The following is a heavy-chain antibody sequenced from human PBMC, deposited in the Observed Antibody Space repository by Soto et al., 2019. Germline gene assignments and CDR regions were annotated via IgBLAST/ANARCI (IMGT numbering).Heavy chain of an antibody. J-gene: IGHJ6*03. V-gene: IGHV3-23*01. D-gene: IGHD3-3*01. CDR1: GFTFSSYA. Sequence: EVQLLESGGGLVQPGGSLRLSCAASGFTFSSYAMSWVRQAPGKGLEWVSPISGSGGSTYYADSVKGRFTISRDNSKNTLYLQMNSLRAEDTAVYYCLGPGNLEWLPLPPYYYYYMDVWGKGTTVTVSS. CDR3: LGPGNLEWLPLPPYYYYYMDV. CDR2: ISGSGGST.